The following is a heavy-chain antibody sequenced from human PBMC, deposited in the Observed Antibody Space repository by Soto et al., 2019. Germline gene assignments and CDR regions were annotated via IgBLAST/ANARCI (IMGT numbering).Heavy chain of an antibody. CDR2: IYSGGAT. CDR1: GFTVTNKY. D-gene: IGHD4-17*01. J-gene: IGHJ2*01. V-gene: IGHV3-53*01. CDR3: ARVDYGDYGWYFDL. Sequence: ESGGNLIQPGGSLRLSCAASGFTVTNKYMTWVRQAPGKGLEWVSLIYSGGATSYADSVKGRFTISRDNSKDILYLQVNSLRAEDTAVYYCARVDYGDYGWYFDLWGRGTLVTVSS.